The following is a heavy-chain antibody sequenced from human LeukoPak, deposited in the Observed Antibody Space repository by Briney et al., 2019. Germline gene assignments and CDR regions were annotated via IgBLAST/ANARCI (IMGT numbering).Heavy chain of an antibody. J-gene: IGHJ4*02. V-gene: IGHV3-66*02. CDR1: GFNVSSNY. D-gene: IGHD6-13*01. Sequence: HPGGSLRLSCAASGFNVSSNYMTWIRQAPGKGLEWVSLIYGADAAYYAESMRGRFMISRDNLKNTLFLQMNSLRVEDTALYYCVTSTGQQFIPYDYWGRGTHVTVSS. CDR3: VTSTGQQFIPYDY. CDR2: IYGADAA.